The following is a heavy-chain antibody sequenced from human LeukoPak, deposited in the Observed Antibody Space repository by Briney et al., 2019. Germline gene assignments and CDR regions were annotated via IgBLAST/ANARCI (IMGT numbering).Heavy chain of an antibody. V-gene: IGHV3-30*18. CDR2: ISYDGSNK. CDR3: ANLGYCSSTSCRSP. CDR1: GLTFSDAW. Sequence: GESLRLSCVLSGLTFSDAWMSWVRQAPGKGLEWVAVISYDGSNKYYADSVKGRFTISRDNSKNTLYLQMNSLRAEDTAVYYCANLGYCSSTSCRSPWGQGTLVTVSS. J-gene: IGHJ5*02. D-gene: IGHD2-2*01.